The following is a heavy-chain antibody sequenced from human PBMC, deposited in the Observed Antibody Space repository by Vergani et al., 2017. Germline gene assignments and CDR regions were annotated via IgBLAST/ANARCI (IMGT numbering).Heavy chain of an antibody. D-gene: IGHD2-21*01. Sequence: EVQLVESGGGIVKPGGSLRLSCVASGFSFRNAWMNWVRRTPGKGLEWVGRIKSTFDRGTTDYAAAVKGRFTISRDDSKNTLFLQMNGLKTEDIGVYYCTTDPRYCGDGSCYWLRDHHYYGMDVWGQGTTVTVXS. CDR2: IKSTFDRGTT. J-gene: IGHJ6*02. V-gene: IGHV3-15*07. CDR3: TTDPRYCGDGSCYWLRDHHYYGMDV. CDR1: GFSFRNAW.